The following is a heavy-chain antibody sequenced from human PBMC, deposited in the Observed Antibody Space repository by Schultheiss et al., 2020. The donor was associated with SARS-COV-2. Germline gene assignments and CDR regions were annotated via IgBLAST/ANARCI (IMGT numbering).Heavy chain of an antibody. Sequence: SETLSLTCTVSGGSISSGDYYWSWIRQPPGKGLEWIGHIYYNGMTYYNPSLKITVTISVDTSKNQFSLKLSSVTATDTAVYYCARDHLIVVVPAATLYYYCGMDDWGQGTTGTVSS. CDR2: IYYNGMT. CDR1: GGSISSGDYY. V-gene: IGHV4-30-4*01. J-gene: IGHJ6*02. D-gene: IGHD2-2*01. CDR3: ARDHLIVVVPAATLYYYCGMDD.